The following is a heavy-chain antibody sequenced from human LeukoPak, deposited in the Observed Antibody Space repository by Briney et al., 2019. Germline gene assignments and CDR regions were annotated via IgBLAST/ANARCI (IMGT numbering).Heavy chain of an antibody. CDR1: GFTFSSYS. D-gene: IGHD5-12*01. J-gene: IGHJ4*02. CDR2: ISSSSSYI. CDR3: ARAGYSGYALGD. V-gene: IGHV3-21*04. Sequence: GGSLRLSCAASGFTFSSYSMNWVRQAPGKGLEWVSSISSSSSYIYYADSVKGRFTISRDNAKNSLYLQMNSLRAEDTAVYYCARAGYSGYALGDWGQGTLVTVSS.